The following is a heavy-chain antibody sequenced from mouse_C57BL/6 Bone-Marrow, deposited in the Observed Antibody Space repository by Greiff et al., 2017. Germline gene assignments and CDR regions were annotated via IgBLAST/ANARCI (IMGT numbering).Heavy chain of an antibody. CDR3: ARGGYYGSSYWYFDV. Sequence: QVQLQQPGAELVKPGASVKLSCKASGYTFTSYWMQWVKQRPGQGLEWIGEIDPSDSYTNYNQKFKGKATLTVATSSSTAYMQLSSLTSEDSAVYYCARGGYYGSSYWYFDVWGTGTTVTVSS. D-gene: IGHD1-1*01. CDR2: IDPSDSYT. J-gene: IGHJ1*03. V-gene: IGHV1-50*01. CDR1: GYTFTSYW.